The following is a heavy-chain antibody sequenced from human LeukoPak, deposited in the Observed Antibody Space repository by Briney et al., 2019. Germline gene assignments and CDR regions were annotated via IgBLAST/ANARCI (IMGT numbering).Heavy chain of an antibody. CDR2: IYSGGST. D-gene: IGHD2-2*01. CDR1: GFTVSSNY. CDR3: ARDEVYRSSTSCYPDYMDV. Sequence: GGSLRLSCAASGFTVSSNYMSWVRQAPGKGLEWVSVIYSGGSTYYADSVKGRFTISRDNSKNTLYLQMNSLRAEDTAVYYCARDEVYRSSTSCYPDYMDVWGKGTTVTVSS. J-gene: IGHJ6*03. V-gene: IGHV3-66*02.